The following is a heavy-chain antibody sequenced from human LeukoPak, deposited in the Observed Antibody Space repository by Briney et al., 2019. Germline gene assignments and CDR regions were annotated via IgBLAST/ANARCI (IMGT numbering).Heavy chain of an antibody. D-gene: IGHD3-10*01. Sequence: SETLSLTCAVSGGSISSSNWWSWVRQPPGKGLEWIGEIYHSGSTNYNPSLKSRVTISVDKSKNQFSLKLSSVTAADTAVYYCARDQYGSGSFRPFDYWGQGTLVTVSS. CDR1: GGSISSSNW. CDR3: ARDQYGSGSFRPFDY. V-gene: IGHV4-4*02. J-gene: IGHJ4*02. CDR2: IYHSGST.